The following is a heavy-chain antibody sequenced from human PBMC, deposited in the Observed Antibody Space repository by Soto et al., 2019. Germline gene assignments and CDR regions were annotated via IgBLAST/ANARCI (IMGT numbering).Heavy chain of an antibody. V-gene: IGHV4-61*01. CDR2: IYFTGNT. D-gene: IGHD1-26*01. Sequence: SETLSLTCTVSGGSVSSGSYFWSWMRQAPGKGLEWIGHIYFTGNTNYNPSLKSRVTRSVDTSKHQFSLNLSSVTAAHTAVYYCARWGVRARVEPFGPWGQGTLGTV. CDR1: GGSVSSGSYF. J-gene: IGHJ5*02. CDR3: ARWGVRARVEPFGP.